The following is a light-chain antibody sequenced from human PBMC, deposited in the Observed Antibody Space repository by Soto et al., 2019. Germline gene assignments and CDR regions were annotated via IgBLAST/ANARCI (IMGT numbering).Light chain of an antibody. Sequence: EIVLTQSPSTLSLSPGERATLSCRASQSVSSYLAWYQQKPGQAPRLLIYGASSRATGIPERFSGSGSGTDFTLTIIRLEPEDFAVYYCQQYGTTLWTFGQGTKVDIK. CDR2: GAS. CDR3: QQYGTTLWT. J-gene: IGKJ1*01. V-gene: IGKV3-20*01. CDR1: QSVSSY.